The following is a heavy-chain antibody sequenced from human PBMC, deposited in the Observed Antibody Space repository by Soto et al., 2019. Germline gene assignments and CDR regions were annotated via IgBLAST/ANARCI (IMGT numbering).Heavy chain of an antibody. V-gene: IGHV1-2*02. J-gene: IGHJ5*02. Sequence: ASVKVSCKASGYTFTGYYMHWVRQAPGQGLEWMGWINPNSGGTNYAQKFQGRVTMTRDTSISTAYMELSRLRSDDTAVYYCASARADIVLMVYATWSDHWGQGTLVTVSS. CDR1: GYTFTGYY. D-gene: IGHD2-8*01. CDR3: ASARADIVLMVYATWSDH. CDR2: INPNSGGT.